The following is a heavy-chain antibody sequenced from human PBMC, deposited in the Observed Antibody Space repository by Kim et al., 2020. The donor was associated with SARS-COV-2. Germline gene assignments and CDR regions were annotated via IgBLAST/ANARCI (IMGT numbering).Heavy chain of an antibody. V-gene: IGHV3-23*01. CDR2: ISGSGGST. CDR1: GFTFSSYA. D-gene: IGHD3-22*01. J-gene: IGHJ3*02. CDR3: AKEKPYYYDSSGYFDAFDI. Sequence: GGSLRLSCAASGFTFSSYAMSWVRQAPGKGLEWVSAISGSGGSTYYADSVKGRFTISRDNSKNTLYLQMNSLRAEDTAVYYCAKEKPYYYDSSGYFDAFDIWGQGTMVTVSS.